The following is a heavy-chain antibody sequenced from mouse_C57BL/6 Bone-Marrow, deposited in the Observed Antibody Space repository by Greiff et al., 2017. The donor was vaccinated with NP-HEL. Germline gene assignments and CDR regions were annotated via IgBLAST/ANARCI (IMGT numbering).Heavy chain of an antibody. CDR1: GFTFSSYG. D-gene: IGHD1-1*01. CDR3: ARYYGSSPYYFDY. CDR2: ISSGGSYT. V-gene: IGHV5-6*01. J-gene: IGHJ2*01. Sequence: VQLKESGGDLVKPGGSLKLSCAASGFTFSSYGMSWVRQTPDKRLEWVATISSGGSYTYYPDSVKGRFTISRDNAKNTLYLQMSSLKSEDTAMYYCARYYGSSPYYFDYWGQGTTLTVSS.